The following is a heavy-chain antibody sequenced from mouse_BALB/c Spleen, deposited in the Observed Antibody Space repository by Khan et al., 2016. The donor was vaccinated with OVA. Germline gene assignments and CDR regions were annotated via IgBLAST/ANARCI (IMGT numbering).Heavy chain of an antibody. CDR2: ISSSGST. J-gene: IGHJ4*01. CDR3: ARDGSRYNYAMDY. CDR1: GYSITSDYA. D-gene: IGHD2-3*01. V-gene: IGHV3-2*02. Sequence: EVQLVESGPGLVKPSQSLYLTCTVTGYSITSDYAWNWIRQFPGNKLEWMGYISSSGSTNYNPALKSRTSITRDTSKNQSFLQFNSVTTEDTATYYCARDGSRYNYAMDYWGQGTSVTVSS.